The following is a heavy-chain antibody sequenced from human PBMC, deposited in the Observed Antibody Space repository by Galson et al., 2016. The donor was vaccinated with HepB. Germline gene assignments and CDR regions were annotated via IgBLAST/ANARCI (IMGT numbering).Heavy chain of an antibody. D-gene: IGHD5-18*01. V-gene: IGHV3-33*01. Sequence: SLRLSCAASGFSLNSYVMHWVRQAPGKGLEWAAVVWYDGSKKYYADSVKGRFTISRDISKNTLYLQMNNLGVEDTAVYYCARDEGEYSLFDSWGQGTQVTVSS. J-gene: IGHJ4*02. CDR2: VWYDGSKK. CDR1: GFSLNSYV. CDR3: ARDEGEYSLFDS.